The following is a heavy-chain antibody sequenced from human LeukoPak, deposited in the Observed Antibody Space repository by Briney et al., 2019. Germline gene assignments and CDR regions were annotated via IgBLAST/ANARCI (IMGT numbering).Heavy chain of an antibody. J-gene: IGHJ5*02. V-gene: IGHV1-69*05. D-gene: IGHD1-26*01. CDR2: IIPIFGTA. Sequence: SVKVSCKASGGTFISYAISWVRQAPGQGLEWMGRIIPIFGTANYAQKFQGRVTITTDESTSTAYMELSSLRSEDTAVYYCARDRNLVGAPRSWFDPWGQGTLVTVSS. CDR3: ARDRNLVGAPRSWFDP. CDR1: GGTFISYA.